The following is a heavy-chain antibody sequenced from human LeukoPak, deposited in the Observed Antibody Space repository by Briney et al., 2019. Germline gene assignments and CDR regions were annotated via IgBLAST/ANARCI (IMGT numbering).Heavy chain of an antibody. V-gene: IGHV1-46*01. CDR1: GYTFTSYY. J-gene: IGHJ6*02. CDR3: ARASYDILTGSLGYYGMDV. Sequence: ASVNVSCKASGYTFTSYYMHWVRQAPGQGLEWMGIINPSGGSTSYAQKFQGRVTMTRDTSTSTVYMELSSLRSEDTAVYYCARASYDILTGSLGYYGMDVWGQGTTVTVSS. D-gene: IGHD3-9*01. CDR2: INPSGGST.